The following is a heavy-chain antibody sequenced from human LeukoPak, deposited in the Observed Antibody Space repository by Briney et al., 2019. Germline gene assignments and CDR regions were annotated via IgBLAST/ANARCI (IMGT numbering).Heavy chain of an antibody. CDR3: ARDLGFYGGNSNYFDY. V-gene: IGHV1-18*01. J-gene: IGHJ4*02. CDR1: GYTFTIYG. CDR2: ISAYNGNT. D-gene: IGHD4-23*01. Sequence: GASVKVSCKASGYTFTIYGISWVRQAPGQGLEWMGWISAYNGNTNYAQKLQGRVTMTTDTSTSTAYMELRSLRSDDTAVYYCARDLGFYGGNSNYFDYWGQGTLVTVSS.